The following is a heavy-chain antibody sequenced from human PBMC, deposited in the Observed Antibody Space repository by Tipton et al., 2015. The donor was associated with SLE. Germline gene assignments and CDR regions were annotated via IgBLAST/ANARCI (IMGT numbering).Heavy chain of an antibody. CDR2: MNPNSGNT. Sequence: QLVQSGAEVKKPGASVKVSCKASGYTFTSYDINWVRQATGQGLEWMGWMNPNSGNTGYAQKFQGRVTMTTDTSTSTAYMELRSLRSDDTAVYYCASGAVGDAGAFDIWGQGTMVTVSS. V-gene: IGHV1-8*01. CDR1: GYTFTSYD. D-gene: IGHD1-26*01. J-gene: IGHJ3*02. CDR3: ASGAVGDAGAFDI.